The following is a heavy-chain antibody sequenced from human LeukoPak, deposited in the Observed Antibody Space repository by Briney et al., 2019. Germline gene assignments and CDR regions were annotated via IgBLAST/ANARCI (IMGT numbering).Heavy chain of an antibody. D-gene: IGHD1-1*01. Sequence: SETLSLTCAVSGGSISNYYWSWIRQSPEKGLEWIGYIYYGGNTNYNPSLKSRVTISVDTSKNQFALKLTSGTAADTAVYYCARGGTRDNWVYYRDYWGQGTLVTVSS. V-gene: IGHV4-59*01. CDR1: GGSISNYY. CDR3: ARGGTRDNWVYYRDY. J-gene: IGHJ4*02. CDR2: IYYGGNT.